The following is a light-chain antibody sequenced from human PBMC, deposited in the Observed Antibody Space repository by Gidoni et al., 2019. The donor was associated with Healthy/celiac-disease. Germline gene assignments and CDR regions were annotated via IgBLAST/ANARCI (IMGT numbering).Light chain of an antibody. CDR2: LGS. CDR1: QSLLHSNGYNY. V-gene: IGKV2-28*01. Sequence: DIVMTKSPLSVHGTPGEPASISCRSSQSLLHSNGYNYLDWYLQKPGQSPHLLIYLGSNRASGVPDRFSGSGSGTDFTLKISRVESEDFGVYYCMQALHTPLTFXQXTKVEIK. CDR3: MQALHTPLT. J-gene: IGKJ1*01.